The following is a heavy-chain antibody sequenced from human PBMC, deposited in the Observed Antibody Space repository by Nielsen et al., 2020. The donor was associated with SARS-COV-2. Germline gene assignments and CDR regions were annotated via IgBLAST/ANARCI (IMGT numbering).Heavy chain of an antibody. CDR1: GFSVSSNY. D-gene: IGHD7-27*01. Sequence: GGSLRLSCAASGFSVSSNYMSWVRQAAGKGLEWVSVIYSDDSASYADSEKGRFTVSRDNFKNMLFLQMNSLRAEDTGVYYCVRDNWGRMDVWGQGTTVTVSS. CDR3: VRDNWGRMDV. J-gene: IGHJ6*02. V-gene: IGHV3-66*01. CDR2: IYSDDSA.